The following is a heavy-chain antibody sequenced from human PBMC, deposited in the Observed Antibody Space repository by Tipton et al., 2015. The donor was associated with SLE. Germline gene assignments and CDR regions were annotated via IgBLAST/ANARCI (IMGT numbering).Heavy chain of an antibody. D-gene: IGHD3-3*01. CDR1: GGSISSGGYY. CDR2: IYYSGNT. V-gene: IGHV4-31*03. Sequence: TLSLTCTVSGGSISSGGYYWTWIRQLPGKGLEWIGYIYYSGNTYYNPSLGSRLTISVDTSKDQFSLRLTSVTAADTAVYYCARVATIFGVRTPFMDVWGKGTTVTVSS. J-gene: IGHJ6*03. CDR3: ARVATIFGVRTPFMDV.